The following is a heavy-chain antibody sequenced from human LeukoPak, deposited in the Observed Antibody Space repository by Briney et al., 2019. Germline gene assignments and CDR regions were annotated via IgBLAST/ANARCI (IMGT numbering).Heavy chain of an antibody. J-gene: IGHJ4*02. CDR2: ITGGGRST. CDR1: GFTFGSYA. CDR3: AKSYNGYESKPDY. Sequence: GGSLRLSCAASGFTFGSYAMNWVRQAPGKGLEWVSGITGGGRSTYYADSVKGRFTISRDNSEITLYLQMNSLRAEDTAVYYCAKSYNGYESKPDYWGQGTLVTVSS. D-gene: IGHD5-12*01. V-gene: IGHV3-23*01.